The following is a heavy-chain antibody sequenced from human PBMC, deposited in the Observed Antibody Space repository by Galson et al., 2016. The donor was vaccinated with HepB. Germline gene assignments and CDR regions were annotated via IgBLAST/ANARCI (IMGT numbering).Heavy chain of an antibody. D-gene: IGHD3-10*01. CDR2: IYHSGST. V-gene: IGHV4-31*03. CDR1: GGSISSGGYY. Sequence: TLSLTCTVSGGSISSGGYYWSWIRQHPGKGLEWIGYIYHSGSTYYNPSLKSRVTISVGTSKNQFSLKLSSVTAADTAVYYCARDRSSGSGNFGYWGQGTLVTVSS. J-gene: IGHJ4*02. CDR3: ARDRSSGSGNFGY.